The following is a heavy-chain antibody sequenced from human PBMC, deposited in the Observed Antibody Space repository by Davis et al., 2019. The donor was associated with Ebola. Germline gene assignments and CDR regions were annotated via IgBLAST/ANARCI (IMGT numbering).Heavy chain of an antibody. CDR1: GDTISDYY. CDR3: ARGGTTYYDFWSGYPPGMDV. V-gene: IGHV4-59*01. Sequence: SETLSLTCTVSGDTISDYYWSWIRQSPGKGLEWMGYIRYSGSGNYNPSLKSRVTISVDTSKNQFSLKLSSVTAADTAVYYCARGGTTYYDFWSGYPPGMDVWGQGTTVTVSS. D-gene: IGHD3-3*01. CDR2: IRYSGSG. J-gene: IGHJ6*02.